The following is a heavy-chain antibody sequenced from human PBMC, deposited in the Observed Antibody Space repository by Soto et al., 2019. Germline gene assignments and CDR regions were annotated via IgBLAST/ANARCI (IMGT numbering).Heavy chain of an antibody. CDR2: IDYSGTT. CDR1: GGSITSGDYY. Sequence: SETLSLTCAVSGGSITSGDYYWSWIRQPPGKGLEWIGNIDYSGTTYYNPSLKSRATISLDTSKNQFSLRLSSVTAADTAVYYCARDRYYGSGTYYNFYYGMDVWGQGTTVTVSS. CDR3: ARDRYYGSGTYYNFYYGMDV. V-gene: IGHV4-30-4*01. J-gene: IGHJ6*02. D-gene: IGHD3-10*01.